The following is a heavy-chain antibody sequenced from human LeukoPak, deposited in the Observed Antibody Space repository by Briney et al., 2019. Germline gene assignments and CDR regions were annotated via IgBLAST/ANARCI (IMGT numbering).Heavy chain of an antibody. CDR2: XYXGXSDT. V-gene: IGHV5-51*01. J-gene: IGHJ3*02. D-gene: IGHD3-3*02. Sequence: GNSLXIXXXGSGYXFXXXXXXXVRQXPXXXXXWMGIXYXGXSDTXXXPXXXXXVXISADKSISTAYLQWSSLKASDTAMYYCARPLGPGAFNIWGQGTMVTVSS. CDR3: ARPLGPGAFNI. CDR1: GYXFXXXX.